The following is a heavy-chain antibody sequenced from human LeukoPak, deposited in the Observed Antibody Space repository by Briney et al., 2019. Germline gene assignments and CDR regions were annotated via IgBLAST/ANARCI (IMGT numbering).Heavy chain of an antibody. Sequence: GGPLRLSCAASGFTFSSYGMYWVRQAPGKGLEWVAVISYDGSNKYYVDSVKGRFTISRDNAKNTLYLQMNSLRAEDTAVYYCARRRRGSGSTDIDYWGQGTLVTVSS. V-gene: IGHV3-30*03. CDR1: GFTFSSYG. J-gene: IGHJ4*02. CDR2: ISYDGSNK. D-gene: IGHD3-10*01. CDR3: ARRRRGSGSTDIDY.